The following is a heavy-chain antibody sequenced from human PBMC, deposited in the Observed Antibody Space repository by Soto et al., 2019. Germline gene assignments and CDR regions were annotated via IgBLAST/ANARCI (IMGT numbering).Heavy chain of an antibody. CDR3: ASDYVILTGYRKPEAFDI. CDR2: IYYSGST. CDR1: GGSISSSSYY. V-gene: IGHV4-39*01. Sequence: QLELQESGPGLVKTSETLSLTCTVSGGSISSSSYYWGLIRQPPGKGLGWIGSIYYSGSTYYNPCLKTLGTISVDTSKNQFSLKLGSVTAADTALYYCASDYVILTGYRKPEAFDILGQGTMGPV. D-gene: IGHD3-9*01. J-gene: IGHJ3*02.